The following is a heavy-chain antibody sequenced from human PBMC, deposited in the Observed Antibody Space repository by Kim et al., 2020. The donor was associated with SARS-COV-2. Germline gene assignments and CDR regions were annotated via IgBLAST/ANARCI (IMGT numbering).Heavy chain of an antibody. CDR3: ARDDSSAYYYGMDV. D-gene: IGHD6-19*01. CDR2: IYYSGST. J-gene: IGHJ6*02. V-gene: IGHV4-59*01. Sequence: SETLSLTCTVSGGSISSYYWSWIRQPPGKGLEWIGYIYYSGSTNYNPSLKSRVTISVDTSKNQFSLKLSSVTAADTAVYYCARDDSSAYYYGMDVWGQGTTVTVSS. CDR1: GGSISSYY.